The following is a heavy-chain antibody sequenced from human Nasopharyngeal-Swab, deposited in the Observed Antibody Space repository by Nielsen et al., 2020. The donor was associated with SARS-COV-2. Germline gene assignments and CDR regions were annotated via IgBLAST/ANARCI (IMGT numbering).Heavy chain of an antibody. CDR3: ARDIVVVPAALSQYYFDY. D-gene: IGHD2-2*01. J-gene: IGHJ4*02. Sequence: WIRQPPGKGLEWIGSIYQSGSTYYNPSLKSRVTISVDTSKNQFSLKLSSVTAADTAVYYCARDIVVVPAALSQYYFDYWGQGTLVTVSS. V-gene: IGHV4-38-2*02. CDR2: IYQSGST.